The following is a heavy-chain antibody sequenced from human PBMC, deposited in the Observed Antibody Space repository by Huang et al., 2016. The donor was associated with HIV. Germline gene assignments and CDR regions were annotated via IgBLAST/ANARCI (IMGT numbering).Heavy chain of an antibody. CDR1: GYSFSIYW. CDR2: IYPFESKS. CDR3: AKGRRAFDV. V-gene: IGHV5-51*03. J-gene: IGHJ3*01. Sequence: EVQLVQSGAEVKKPGESLKISCTGSGYSFSIYWIAWVRQMPGKGLEWMAIIYPFESKSPYRPSFEGHVSISVDKSINTVYLHWSSLKASDTAIYYCAKGRRAFDVWGQGTWVTVSS.